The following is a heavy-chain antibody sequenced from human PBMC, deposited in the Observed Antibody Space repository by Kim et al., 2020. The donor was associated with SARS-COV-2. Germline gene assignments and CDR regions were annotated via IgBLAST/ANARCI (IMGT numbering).Heavy chain of an antibody. J-gene: IGHJ2*01. V-gene: IGHV3-74*01. CDR3: ATYYYGSGRNFDP. CDR2: INSGGSTT. CDR1: GFTFSSNW. Sequence: GGSLRLSCAASGFTFSSNWMHWVRQAPGKGLVWVSRINSGGSTTSYADSVKGRFTISRDNAKNTLYLQMNSLRAEDTAVYYCATYYYGSGRNFDPWGRGT. D-gene: IGHD3-10*01.